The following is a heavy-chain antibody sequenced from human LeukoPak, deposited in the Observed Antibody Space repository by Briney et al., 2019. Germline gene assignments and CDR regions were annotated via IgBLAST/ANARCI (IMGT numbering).Heavy chain of an antibody. J-gene: IGHJ5*02. V-gene: IGHV3-48*01. D-gene: IGHD1-1*01. CDR1: GFTFTSYG. CDR2: ISSSSSTI. Sequence: GGSLRLSCAASGFTFTSYGMTWVRQAPGKGLQWVSYISSSSSTIYYADSVKGRFTISRDNAKNSLYLQMNSLRVEDTAIYYCARDPTRRLNVGWFDPWGQGTLVTVSS. CDR3: ARDPTRRLNVGWFDP.